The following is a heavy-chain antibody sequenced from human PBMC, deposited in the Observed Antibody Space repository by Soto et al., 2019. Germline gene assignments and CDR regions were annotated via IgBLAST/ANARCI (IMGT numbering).Heavy chain of an antibody. Sequence: QVQLVQSGAEVKKPGSSVKVSCKASGGTFSSYAISWVRQAPGQGLEWMGGIIPIFGTANYAQKFQGRVTITADESTSTAYMGLSSLRSEDTAVYYCARDRVITYYDILTGYAFDIWGQGTMVTVSS. D-gene: IGHD3-9*01. CDR1: GGTFSSYA. CDR3: ARDRVITYYDILTGYAFDI. CDR2: IIPIFGTA. J-gene: IGHJ3*02. V-gene: IGHV1-69*01.